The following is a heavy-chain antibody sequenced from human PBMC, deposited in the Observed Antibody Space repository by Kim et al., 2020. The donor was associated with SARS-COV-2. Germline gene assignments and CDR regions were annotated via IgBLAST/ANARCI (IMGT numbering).Heavy chain of an antibody. CDR3: AREGRIAARPGTTFDY. D-gene: IGHD6-6*01. Sequence: ASVKVSCKASGYTFTSYYMHWVRQAPGQGLEWMGIINPSGGSTSYAQKFQGRVTMTRDTSTSTVYMELSSLRSEDTAVYYCAREGRIAARPGTTFDYWGQGTLVTVSS. CDR2: INPSGGST. J-gene: IGHJ4*02. V-gene: IGHV1-46*01. CDR1: GYTFTSYY.